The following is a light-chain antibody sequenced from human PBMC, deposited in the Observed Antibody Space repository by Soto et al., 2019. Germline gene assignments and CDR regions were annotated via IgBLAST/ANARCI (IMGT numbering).Light chain of an antibody. V-gene: IGKV3-20*01. CDR2: GAS. J-gene: IGKJ5*01. CDR3: QQYGSSIT. Sequence: IVLTQSPGTLSLSPWERATLSCRASQSVSSSYFAWYQQKPGQAPRLLIYGASSRATGIPDRFSGSGSGTDFTLTISRLEPEDFAVYYCQQYGSSITFGQGTRLEIK. CDR1: QSVSSSY.